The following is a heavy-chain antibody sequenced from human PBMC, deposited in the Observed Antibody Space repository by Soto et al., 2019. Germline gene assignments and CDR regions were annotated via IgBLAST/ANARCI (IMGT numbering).Heavy chain of an antibody. CDR1: GFTVSSNY. Sequence: EVQLVETGGGLIQPGGSLRLSCAASGFTVSSNYMSWVRQAPGKGLEWVSVIYSGGSTYYADSVKGRLTISRDNSKNTQYLQMNSLRPDHTAVYYCAREGGYCSGGSCYYYYGMHVWGQGTTVTVSS. CDR3: AREGGYCSGGSCYYYYGMHV. J-gene: IGHJ6*02. CDR2: IYSGGST. D-gene: IGHD2-15*01. V-gene: IGHV3-53*02.